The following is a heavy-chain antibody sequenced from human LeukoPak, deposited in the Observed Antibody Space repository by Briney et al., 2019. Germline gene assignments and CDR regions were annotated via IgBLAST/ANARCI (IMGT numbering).Heavy chain of an antibody. CDR1: GFTFSSYA. V-gene: IGHV3-23*01. CDR2: ISGSGGST. D-gene: IGHD3-22*01. CDR3: AKDRLGAMIVVVDAFDI. Sequence: GGSLRLSCAASGFTFSSYAMSWVRQAPGKGLEWVSAISGSGGSTYYADSVKGRFTISRDNSKNTLYLQMNSLRAEDTAVYYCAKDRLGAMIVVVDAFDIWGQGTVVTVSS. J-gene: IGHJ3*02.